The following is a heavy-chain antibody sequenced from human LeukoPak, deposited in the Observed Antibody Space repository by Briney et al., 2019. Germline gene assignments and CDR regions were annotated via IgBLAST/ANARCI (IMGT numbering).Heavy chain of an antibody. D-gene: IGHD2-15*01. CDR1: GFTFDDHV. CDR3: AKAVWWLLPDY. CDR2: ITVDGRTT. J-gene: IGHJ4*02. Sequence: GGSLRLSWAASGFTFDDHVMHWVRQAPGKGLEWVSLITVDGRTTYYADSVKGRFTISRDNRKNSLYLQMNSLRPEDTALYYCAKAVWWLLPDYWGQGSLVTVSS. V-gene: IGHV3-43*02.